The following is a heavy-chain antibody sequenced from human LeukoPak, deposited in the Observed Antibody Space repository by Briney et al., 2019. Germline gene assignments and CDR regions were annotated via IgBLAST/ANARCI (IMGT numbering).Heavy chain of an antibody. V-gene: IGHV1-24*01. CDR2: FDPEDGET. J-gene: IGHJ3*02. Sequence: ASVKVSCKVSGYTLTELSMHWVRQAPGKGLEWMGGFDPEDGETIYAQKLQGRVTMTEDTSTDTAYMELSSLRSEDTAVYYCATSSGSYYSLNAFDIWGQGTMVTVSS. CDR3: ATSSGSYYSLNAFDI. CDR1: GYTLTELS. D-gene: IGHD1-26*01.